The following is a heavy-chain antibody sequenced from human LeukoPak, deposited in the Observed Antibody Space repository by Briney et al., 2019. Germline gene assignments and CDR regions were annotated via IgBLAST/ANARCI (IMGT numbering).Heavy chain of an antibody. Sequence: SETLSLTCTVFGGSMNINNYYWAWIRQLPGKGLEWIGSIYYTGTTYYNPSLNYRVTISVDTSKNQFSLRLTSVTAADTAVYYCARDSIRVQTGTTPWGRGTLVTVSS. D-gene: IGHD1-1*01. CDR2: IYYTGTT. CDR1: GGSMNINNYY. J-gene: IGHJ5*02. CDR3: ARDSIRVQTGTTP. V-gene: IGHV4-39*07.